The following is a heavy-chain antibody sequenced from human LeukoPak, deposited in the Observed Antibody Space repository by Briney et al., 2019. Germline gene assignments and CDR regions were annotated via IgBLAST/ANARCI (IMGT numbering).Heavy chain of an antibody. Sequence: ASVTVSCKASGYTFSTYGISWVRQAPGQGLEWMGWMSPGNGNTNYAQTLQGRVSMTRDTSTSTAYMQLRSLRSDDTAVYYCARVSVGSGYDAFEIWGQGTMVTVSS. V-gene: IGHV1-18*01. D-gene: IGHD6-19*01. J-gene: IGHJ3*02. CDR2: MSPGNGNT. CDR1: GYTFSTYG. CDR3: ARVSVGSGYDAFEI.